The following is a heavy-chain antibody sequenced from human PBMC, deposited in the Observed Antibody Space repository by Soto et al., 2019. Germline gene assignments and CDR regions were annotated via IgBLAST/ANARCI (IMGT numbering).Heavy chain of an antibody. CDR2: IWYDGSNK. D-gene: IGHD1-26*01. Sequence: GGSPPLSGSTSGCTFSSYGMHWVRQAPGKGLEWVAVIWYDGSNKYYADSVKGRFTISRDNSKNTLYLQMNSMRAEDTAVYYCARERRFLWELQYYFDYWGQGTLVTVSS. V-gene: IGHV3-33*01. J-gene: IGHJ4*02. CDR1: GCTFSSYG. CDR3: ARERRFLWELQYYFDY.